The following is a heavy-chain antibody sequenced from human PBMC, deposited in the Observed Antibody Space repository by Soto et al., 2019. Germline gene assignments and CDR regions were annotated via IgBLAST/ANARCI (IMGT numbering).Heavy chain of an antibody. J-gene: IGHJ4*02. CDR2: ISGSGGTT. Sequence: EVQLLESGGGLVQPGRSLRLSCAASGFTFSNYAMSWVRQAPGQGLDWVSAISGSGGTTYDADSVEGRFTISRDNSKNTLFLQMNSLRAEDAAVYYCAKFFVETGSNSGWPWSFHYWGQGTLVTVSS. CDR1: GFTFSNYA. D-gene: IGHD6-25*01. CDR3: AKFFVETGSNSGWPWSFHY. V-gene: IGHV3-23*01.